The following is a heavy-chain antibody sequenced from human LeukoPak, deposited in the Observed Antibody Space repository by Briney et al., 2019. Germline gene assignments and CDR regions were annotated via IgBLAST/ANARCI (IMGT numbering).Heavy chain of an antibody. J-gene: IGHJ4*02. V-gene: IGHV3-23*01. Sequence: PGGSLRLSCAASGFTFSSYALSWVRQAPGRGLEWVSLISWSSLTTEYADSVKGRFTVSRDNSKNTPSLQMNSLNADDTAVYYCAKHVRTSVWFFDSWGQGTLVTVSS. CDR3: AKHVRTSVWFFDS. CDR2: ISWSSLTT. CDR1: GFTFSSYA. D-gene: IGHD6-19*01.